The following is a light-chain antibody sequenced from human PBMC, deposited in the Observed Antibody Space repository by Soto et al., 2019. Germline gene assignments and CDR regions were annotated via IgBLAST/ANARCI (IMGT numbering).Light chain of an antibody. Sequence: DIQMTQSPSSLSASVGDRVTITCRASQSIRTYLNWYHQKPGEAPKVLISAASSLQSGVPSRFSGSGSGTDFTLTISSLQPEDFGTYYCQQSYSTPRTFGQGTKVDIK. J-gene: IGKJ1*01. V-gene: IGKV1-39*01. CDR1: QSIRTY. CDR3: QQSYSTPRT. CDR2: AAS.